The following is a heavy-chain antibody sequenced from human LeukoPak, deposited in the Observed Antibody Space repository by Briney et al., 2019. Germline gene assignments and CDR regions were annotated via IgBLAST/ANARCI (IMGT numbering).Heavy chain of an antibody. V-gene: IGHV4-31*03. Sequence: SETLSLTCTVSGGSISSGGYYWSWIRQHPGKGLEWIGYIYYSGSTYYNPSLKSRVTISVDTSKNQFSLKLSSVTAADTAVYHCASAAAAADAFDYWGQGTLVTVSS. CDR1: GGSISSGGYY. D-gene: IGHD6-13*01. CDR2: IYYSGST. CDR3: ASAAAAADAFDY. J-gene: IGHJ4*02.